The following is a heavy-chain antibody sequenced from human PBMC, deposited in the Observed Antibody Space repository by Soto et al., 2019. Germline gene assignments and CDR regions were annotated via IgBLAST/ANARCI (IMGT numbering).Heavy chain of an antibody. D-gene: IGHD1-26*01. J-gene: IGHJ3*02. CDR2: ISYDGSNK. Sequence: QVQLVESGGGVVQPGRSLRLSCAASGFTFSSYAMHWVHQAPGKGLEWVAVISYDGSNKYYADSVKGRFTISRDNSKNTLYLQMNSLRAEDTAVYYCAQIKWEPHAFDIWGQGTMVTVSS. V-gene: IGHV3-30-3*01. CDR3: AQIKWEPHAFDI. CDR1: GFTFSSYA.